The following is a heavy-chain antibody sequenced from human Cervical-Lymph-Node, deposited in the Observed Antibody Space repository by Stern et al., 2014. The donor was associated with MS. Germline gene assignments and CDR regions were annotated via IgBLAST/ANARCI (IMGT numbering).Heavy chain of an antibody. CDR3: ARELSQVLVY. CDR1: GGTFSSST. CDR2: IIPLFGTA. J-gene: IGHJ4*02. V-gene: IGHV1-69*01. Sequence: VQLVQSGAEVKKPGSSVKVSCKASGGTFSSSTISWVRQAPGQGLEWMGGIIPLFGTANFAQKFQGRVTITADESTSTAYMELSSVRSEDTAVYYCARELSQVLVYWGQGTLVTVSS.